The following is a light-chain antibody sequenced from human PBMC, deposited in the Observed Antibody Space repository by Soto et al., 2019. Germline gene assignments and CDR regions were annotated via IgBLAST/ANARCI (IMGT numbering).Light chain of an antibody. V-gene: IGKV3-20*01. J-gene: IGKJ1*01. CDR1: HSVANNF. CDR3: QQYSFVPLT. CDR2: GAS. Sequence: EIVLTQSPGTLSLSPGERATLSCRASHSVANNFLAWYQRKPGQAPRLLIYGASTRATDIPDRFSGSGSVPYFTLNISSLEPEGFAVYYCQQYSFVPLTFGQGTNV.